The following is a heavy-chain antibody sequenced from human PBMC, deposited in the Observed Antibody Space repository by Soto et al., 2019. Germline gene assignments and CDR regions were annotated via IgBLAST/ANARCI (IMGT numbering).Heavy chain of an antibody. Sequence: GASVKVSCKASGYTFTSYGISWVRQAPGQGLEWMGWISAYNGNTNYAQKLQERVTFTRDMSTNTAYMELNSLISDDTAVYYCAADMEPTDPYKWFDPWGQGTPVTV. CDR1: GYTFTSYG. V-gene: IGHV1-18*01. CDR2: ISAYNGNT. CDR3: AADMEPTDPYKWFDP. J-gene: IGHJ5*02. D-gene: IGHD1-1*01.